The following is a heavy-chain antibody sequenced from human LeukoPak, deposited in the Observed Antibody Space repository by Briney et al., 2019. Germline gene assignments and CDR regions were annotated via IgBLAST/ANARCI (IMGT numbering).Heavy chain of an antibody. D-gene: IGHD3-22*01. CDR1: GYTFTSYY. Sequence: ASVKVSCKASGYTFTSYYMHWVRPAPGQGLEWMGVINPSGGSTSYAQKFQGRVTMTRDTSTSTVYMELSSLRSEDTAAYYCARDRVLYDYDSSGFYQGAFDFWGQGTMVTVSS. CDR2: INPSGGST. CDR3: ARDRVLYDYDSSGFYQGAFDF. J-gene: IGHJ3*01. V-gene: IGHV1-46*01.